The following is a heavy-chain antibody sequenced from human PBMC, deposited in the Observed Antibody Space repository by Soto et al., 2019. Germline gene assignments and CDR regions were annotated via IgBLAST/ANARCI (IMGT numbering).Heavy chain of an antibody. V-gene: IGHV6-1*01. J-gene: IGHJ4*02. CDR1: GDSVSSNSAA. D-gene: IGHD3-3*01. Sequence: SQTLSLTCVISGDSVSSNSAAWNWIRQSPSRGLEWLGRTYYRSKWYNDYAVSVKSRITINPDTSKNQFSLQLNSVTPEDTAVYYCARDKMYYDFWSGYQPSFYFDYWGQGTLVTVSS. CDR2: TYYRSKWYN. CDR3: ARDKMYYDFWSGYQPSFYFDY.